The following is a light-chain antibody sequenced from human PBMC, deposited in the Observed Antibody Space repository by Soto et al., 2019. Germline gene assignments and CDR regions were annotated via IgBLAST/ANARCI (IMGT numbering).Light chain of an antibody. CDR3: QHYDSSPLT. V-gene: IGKV3-20*01. Sequence: EIVLTQSPGTLSLSPGERATLSCRASQSVSSSFLAWYQQKPGQAPRLLIYGASSRATGIPDRFSGSGSGTDFTFTISRLEPEDVAVYYCQHYDSSPLTFGGGTKVESK. CDR2: GAS. CDR1: QSVSSSF. J-gene: IGKJ4*01.